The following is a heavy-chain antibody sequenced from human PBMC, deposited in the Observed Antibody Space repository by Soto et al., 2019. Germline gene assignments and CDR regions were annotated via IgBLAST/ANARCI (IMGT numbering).Heavy chain of an antibody. D-gene: IGHD2-15*01. CDR1: GGTFSTYT. CDR3: AGGMCFGGSCYGDA. J-gene: IGHJ5*02. Sequence: QVPLVQSGAEVKKPGSSVKVSCKASGGTFSTYTLYWVRQAPGQGLEWMGGISPGIHIRDYAQKFQGRVTINADESTSTVYRQLSSLISEDTAFYYCAGGMCFGGSCYGDAWGQGTLVTVSS. CDR2: ISPGIHIR. V-gene: IGHV1-69*12.